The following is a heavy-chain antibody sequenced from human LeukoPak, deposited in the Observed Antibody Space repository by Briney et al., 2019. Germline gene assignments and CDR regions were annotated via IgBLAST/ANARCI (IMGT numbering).Heavy chain of an antibody. Sequence: GGSLRLSCVASGFTLSDHYLDWVRQAPGKGLEWVGLIRKKSDRYTTEYAASVKGRFTISRDDSTNSVYLQMSSLKSEDTAVYYCADIGGGGSNTRWGEGTVVTVSS. CDR3: ADIGGGGSNTR. CDR1: GFTLSDHY. V-gene: IGHV3-72*01. D-gene: IGHD2-15*01. J-gene: IGHJ1*01. CDR2: IRKKSDRYTT.